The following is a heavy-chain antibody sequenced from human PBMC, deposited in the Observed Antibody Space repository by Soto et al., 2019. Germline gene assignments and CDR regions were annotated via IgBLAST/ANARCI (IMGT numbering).Heavy chain of an antibody. CDR2: ITGNSEYK. J-gene: IGHJ4*02. V-gene: IGHV3-21*06. CDR3: ARSGELLQTFDS. D-gene: IGHD1-26*01. CDR1: GVSFSDYS. Sequence: PGGSLRLSCVVSGVSFSDYSMNWVRQAPGKGLEWVSLITGNSEYKYYAGSVKGGFTVSRDNAKNSLYLQMNSLTVEDTAVYYCARSGELLQTFDSWGQGTLVTVSS.